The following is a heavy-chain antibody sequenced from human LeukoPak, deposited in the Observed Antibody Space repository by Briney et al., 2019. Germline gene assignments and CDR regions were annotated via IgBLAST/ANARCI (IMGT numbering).Heavy chain of an antibody. CDR1: DGSISGCS. V-gene: IGHV4-4*07. CDR2: IYTSGST. D-gene: IGHD6-13*01. Sequence: SETLSLTCTVSDGSISGCSWSWIRQPPGKGLEWIGRIYTSGSTNYNPSLKSRVTMSVDTSKNQFSLKLSSVTAADTAVYYCASSSWYSSSWTFDYWGQGTLVTVSS. J-gene: IGHJ4*02. CDR3: ASSSWYSSSWTFDY.